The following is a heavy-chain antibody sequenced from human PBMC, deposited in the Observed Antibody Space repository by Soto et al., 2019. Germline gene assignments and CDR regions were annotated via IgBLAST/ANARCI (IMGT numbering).Heavy chain of an antibody. V-gene: IGHV1-69*13. CDR1: GGTFSSYG. CDR2: IIPIFGTA. D-gene: IGHD6-19*01. CDR3: ARDRIAVAGPPPYSYYGMDV. Sequence: SVKVSCKSSGGTFSSYGISWVRQAPGQGLEWMGGIIPIFGTASYAQKFQDRVTIKADESTSTAYMELRRLRFEDTAVYYCARDRIAVAGPPPYSYYGMDVWGQGTTVTVAS. J-gene: IGHJ6*02.